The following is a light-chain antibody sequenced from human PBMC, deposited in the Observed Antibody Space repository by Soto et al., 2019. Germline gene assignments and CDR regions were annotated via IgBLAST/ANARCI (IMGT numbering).Light chain of an antibody. CDR2: GAS. V-gene: IGKV3-20*01. CDR3: KQYGSSAWT. CDR1: QSVSSSY. J-gene: IGKJ1*01. Sequence: EIVLTHSPGTLSLSPGERATLSCRASQSVSSSYLAWYQQKPGQAPRLLIYGASSRATGIPDRFSGSGSGTGFGLTISRLEPEDFAVYYCKQYGSSAWTFGEGRKV.